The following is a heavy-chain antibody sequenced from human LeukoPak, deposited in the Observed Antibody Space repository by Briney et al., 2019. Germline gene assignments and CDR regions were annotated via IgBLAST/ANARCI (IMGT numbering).Heavy chain of an antibody. V-gene: IGHV3-21*01. CDR1: GFSFSSYS. J-gene: IGHJ4*02. CDR3: ARADGSGNYSYLDY. D-gene: IGHD3-10*01. CDR2: ISSSSSYI. Sequence: GGSLRVLCAASGFSFSSYSMNWVRQAPGKGLEWVSSISSSSSYIYYADSVKRRFTISRDNAKNSLYLQMNSLRAEDTAVYYCARADGSGNYSYLDYWGQGTLVTVSS.